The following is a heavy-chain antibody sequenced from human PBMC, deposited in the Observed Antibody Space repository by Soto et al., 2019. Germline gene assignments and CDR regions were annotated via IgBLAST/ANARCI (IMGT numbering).Heavy chain of an antibody. J-gene: IGHJ4*02. Sequence: QVQLVESGGGVVQPGRSLRLSCAASGFTFSIYGMHWVRQAPGKGLEWVAVMSYHGGNIYYADSVKGRFTISRDNSKNTLYLQRDSLKPADTAVDYCAKVLTGNVAVASPIDSWGQGTLVTVSS. D-gene: IGHD6-19*01. V-gene: IGHV3-30*18. CDR1: GFTFSIYG. CDR3: AKVLTGNVAVASPIDS. CDR2: MSYHGGNI.